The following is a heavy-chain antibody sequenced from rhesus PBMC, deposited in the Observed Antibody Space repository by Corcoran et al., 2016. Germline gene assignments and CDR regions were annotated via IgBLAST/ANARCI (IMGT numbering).Heavy chain of an antibody. V-gene: IGHV4-173*01. J-gene: IGHJ4*01. CDR3: ARDIAAAVHFDY. Sequence: QLQLQESGPGLVTPSETLSLTCAVSGGPISSNYWSWIRQPPGKGLEWIGRISGSGGSTNYNPSLKSRVTISTDTSKNQFSLKLSSVTAADTAVYYCARDIAAAVHFDYWGQGVLVTVSS. D-gene: IGHD6-25*01. CDR2: ISGSGGST. CDR1: GGPISSNY.